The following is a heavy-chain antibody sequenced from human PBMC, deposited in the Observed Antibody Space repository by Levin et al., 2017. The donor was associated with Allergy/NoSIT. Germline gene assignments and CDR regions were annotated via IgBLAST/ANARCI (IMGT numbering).Heavy chain of an antibody. CDR1: GGSFSGYY. J-gene: IGHJ4*02. D-gene: IGHD3-10*01. V-gene: IGHV4-34*01. CDR2: INHSGST. Sequence: PSETLSLTCAVYGGSFSGYYWSWIRQPPGKGLEWIGEINHSGSTNYNPSLKSRVTISVDTSKNQFSLKLSSVTAADTAVYYCARGRGLYYGSGRKYYFDYWGQGTLVTVSS. CDR3: ARGRGLYYGSGRKYYFDY.